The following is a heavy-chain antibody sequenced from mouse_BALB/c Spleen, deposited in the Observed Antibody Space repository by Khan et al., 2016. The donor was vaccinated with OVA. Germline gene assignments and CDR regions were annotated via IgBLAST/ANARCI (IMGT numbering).Heavy chain of an antibody. V-gene: IGHV1-4*01. CDR1: GYTFTSYR. Sequence: VQLQESGAELAKPGASVKMSCKASGYTFTSYRMHWVKQRPGQGLEWIGYINPSTGYREYNQKFKDKATLTADKSSSTAYMQLSSLTSDDSAVYYCANHGSSSAWFAYWGQGTLVTVSA. CDR3: ANHGSSSAWFAY. D-gene: IGHD1-1*01. J-gene: IGHJ3*01. CDR2: INPSTGYR.